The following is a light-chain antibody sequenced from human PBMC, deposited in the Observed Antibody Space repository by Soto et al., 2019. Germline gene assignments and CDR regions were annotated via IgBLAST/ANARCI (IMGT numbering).Light chain of an antibody. Sequence: EIVLTQSPGIMSLSSGERATLSCRASQTITGSYLAWYQQKPGEAPRLLIYGASVRATGIPDRFSGSGSGTDFTLTISRLQPEDFAVYYCQQYASSPRTFGQGTKVEIK. J-gene: IGKJ1*01. CDR3: QQYASSPRT. CDR1: QTITGSY. CDR2: GAS. V-gene: IGKV3-20*01.